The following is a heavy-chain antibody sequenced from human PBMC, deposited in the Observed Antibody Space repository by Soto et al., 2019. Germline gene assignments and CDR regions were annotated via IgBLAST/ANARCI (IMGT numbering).Heavy chain of an antibody. CDR3: ARDNYDPLDY. D-gene: IGHD3-16*01. CDR1: GYPFTDLY. Sequence: AASVKVSCKPSGYPFTDLYIHCVRQAPGLGLEWMGWIDPRSGASRKTQRFQGRFTMTRDTSTNTVYMELSSLRSDDTAVYCCARDNYDPLDYWGQGTLVTVSS. V-gene: IGHV1-2*02. CDR2: IDPRSGAS. J-gene: IGHJ4*02.